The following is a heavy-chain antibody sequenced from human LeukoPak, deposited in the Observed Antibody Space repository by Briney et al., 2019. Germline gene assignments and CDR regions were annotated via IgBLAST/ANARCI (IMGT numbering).Heavy chain of an antibody. D-gene: IGHD1-14*01. J-gene: IGHJ6*03. CDR1: GASFTGYY. V-gene: IGHV4-34*01. CDR2: MNQRGSM. Sequence: SETLSLTCDVYGASFTGYYWSWIRQSPGKGLEWIGEMNQRGSMNYNPSLKSRVTISVDRSKNQFSLKLSSVTAADTAVYYCARVGPWVNPDYYYYYMDVWGKGTTVTVSS. CDR3: ARVGPWVNPDYYYYYMDV.